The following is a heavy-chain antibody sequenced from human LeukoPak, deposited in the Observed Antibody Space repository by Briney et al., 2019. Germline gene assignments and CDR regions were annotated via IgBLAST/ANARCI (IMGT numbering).Heavy chain of an antibody. D-gene: IGHD6-19*01. V-gene: IGHV1-69*13. CDR2: IIPIFGTA. CDR3: ARTRTILAVAGTPYFDY. J-gene: IGHJ4*02. CDR1: GGTFSSYA. Sequence: SVKVSCKASGGTFSSYAISWVRQAPGQGLERMGGIIPIFGTANYAQKFQGRVTITADESTSTAYMELSSLRSEDTAVYYCARTRTILAVAGTPYFDYWGQGTLVTVSS.